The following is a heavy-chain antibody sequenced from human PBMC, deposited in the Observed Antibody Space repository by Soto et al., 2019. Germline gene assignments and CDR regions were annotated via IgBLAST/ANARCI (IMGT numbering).Heavy chain of an antibody. CDR2: IYYSGST. J-gene: IGHJ4*02. CDR1: GGSISSYY. CDR3: ARDREEVALDC. D-gene: IGHD5-12*01. V-gene: IGHV4-59*01. Sequence: SETLSLTCTVSGGSISSYYWSWIRQPPGKGLEWIGYIYYSGSTNYNPSLKSRVTISVDTSKNQFSLKLSSVTAADTAVYYCARDREEVALDCWGQGTLVNVSS.